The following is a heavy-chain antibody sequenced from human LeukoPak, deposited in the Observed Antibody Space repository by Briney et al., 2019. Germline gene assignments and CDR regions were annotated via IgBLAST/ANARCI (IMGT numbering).Heavy chain of an antibody. CDR2: INIYNGNT. D-gene: IGHD5-18*01. Sequence: GASVKVSCKASGYSFTSYGVSWVRQAPGQGPEWMGWINIYNGNTNYAQTFQGSITMTTETSTSTAYMELRSLRSDDTAVYYCARVDSYGLTRARVYYYGMDVWGQETPLTVSS. CDR3: ARVDSYGLTRARVYYYGMDV. V-gene: IGHV1-18*01. J-gene: IGHJ6*02. CDR1: GYSFTSYG.